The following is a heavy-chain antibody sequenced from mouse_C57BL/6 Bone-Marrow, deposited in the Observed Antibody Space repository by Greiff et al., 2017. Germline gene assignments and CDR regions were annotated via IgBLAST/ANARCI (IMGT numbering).Heavy chain of an antibody. D-gene: IGHD4-1*01. Sequence: EVNVVESGGGLVQSGRSLRLSCATSGFTFSDFYMEWVRQAPGKGLEWIAASRNKANDYTTEYSASVKGRFIVSRDTSQSILYLQMNALRAEDTAIYYCAREANWDWYFDVWGTGTTVTVSS. V-gene: IGHV7-1*01. CDR2: SRNKANDYTT. CDR3: AREANWDWYFDV. CDR1: GFTFSDFY. J-gene: IGHJ1*03.